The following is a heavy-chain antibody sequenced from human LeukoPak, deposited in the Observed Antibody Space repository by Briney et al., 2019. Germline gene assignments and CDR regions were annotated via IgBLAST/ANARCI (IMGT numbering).Heavy chain of an antibody. J-gene: IGHJ4*02. V-gene: IGHV3-66*01. CDR2: IYSGGST. CDR3: ARVMYDILTGYYLDY. D-gene: IGHD3-9*01. CDR1: GFTVSSNY. Sequence: GGSLRLSCAASGFTVSSNYMSWVRQAPGKGLEWVSVIYSGGSTYYADSVRGRFTISRDNSKNTLYLQMNSLRAEDTAVYYCARVMYDILTGYYLDYWGQGTLVTVSS.